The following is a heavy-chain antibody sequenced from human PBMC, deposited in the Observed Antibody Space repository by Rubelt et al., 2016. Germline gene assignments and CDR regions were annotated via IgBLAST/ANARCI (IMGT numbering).Heavy chain of an antibody. CDR2: LSGSGGST. CDR1: GFTFSSYV. J-gene: IGHJ4*02. Sequence: EVQLVESGGGLVQPGGSLRLSCAASGFTFSSYVMSWVGQAPGKGLEWVSVLSGSGGSTYYADSVKGRFHISRDNSKKTLYLQMNSLRADDTAIDYCAKGRWDYSGSLDPYDYWGQGTLVTVSS. V-gene: IGHV3-23*04. CDR3: AKGRWDYSGSLDPYDY. D-gene: IGHD6-6*01.